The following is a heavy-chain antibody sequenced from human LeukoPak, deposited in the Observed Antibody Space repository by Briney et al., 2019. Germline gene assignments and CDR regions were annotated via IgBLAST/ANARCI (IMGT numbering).Heavy chain of an antibody. J-gene: IGHJ4*02. V-gene: IGHV5-51*01. Sequence: GESLKISCKASGYSSTNWIAWVRQLPGKGLEWMGIIYPGDSDTRYGPSFQGQVTISADKSISTSYLQWSSLKASDTAMYYCARSLTGTTRINFDYWGQGTLVTVSS. CDR3: ARSLTGTTRINFDY. D-gene: IGHD1-20*01. CDR2: IYPGDSDT. CDR1: GYSSTNW.